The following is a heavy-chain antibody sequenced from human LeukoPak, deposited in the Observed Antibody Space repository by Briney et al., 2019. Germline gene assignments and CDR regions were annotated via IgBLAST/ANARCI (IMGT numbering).Heavy chain of an antibody. V-gene: IGHV4-59*01. D-gene: IGHD1-26*01. Sequence: PSETLSLTCTVSGGSISSYCWSWIRQPPGKGLEWIGYIYYSGSTNYNPSLKSRVTISVDTSKNQFSLKLSFVTAADTAVYYCARGVKGGAFDIWGQGTMVTVSS. CDR1: GGSISSYC. J-gene: IGHJ3*02. CDR3: ARGVKGGAFDI. CDR2: IYYSGST.